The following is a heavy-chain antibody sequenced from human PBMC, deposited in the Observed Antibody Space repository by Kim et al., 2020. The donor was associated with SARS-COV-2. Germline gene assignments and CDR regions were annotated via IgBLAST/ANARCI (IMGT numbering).Heavy chain of an antibody. D-gene: IGHD5-12*01. V-gene: IGHV4-59*01. Sequence: PAPKSRVTQSVDTSKNQFSLKLSSVTAADTAVYYCARVRGWLQIGGYFDYWGQGTLVTVSS. J-gene: IGHJ4*02. CDR3: ARVRGWLQIGGYFDY.